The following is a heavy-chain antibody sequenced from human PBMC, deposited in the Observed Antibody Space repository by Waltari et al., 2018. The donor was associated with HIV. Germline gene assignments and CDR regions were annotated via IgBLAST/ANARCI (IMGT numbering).Heavy chain of an antibody. CDR1: GGSISSGYYY. V-gene: IGHV4-61*02. D-gene: IGHD3-10*01. Sequence: QVQLRESGPGLVKPSQTLSLTCTVSGGSISSGYYYWSWIRQPAGKGLEWFGRVYTSGSTNYNPSLKSRVTISVATSNNQFSLKLSSVTAADTAVYYCARALDYYESGSFPWWFFDLWGRGTLVTVTS. CDR2: VYTSGST. CDR3: ARALDYYESGSFPWWFFDL. J-gene: IGHJ2*01.